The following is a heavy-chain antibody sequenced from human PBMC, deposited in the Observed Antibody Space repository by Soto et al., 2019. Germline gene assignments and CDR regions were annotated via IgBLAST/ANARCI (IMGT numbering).Heavy chain of an antibody. V-gene: IGHV3-48*03. Sequence: PGGSLRLSCAASGFTFSSYEMNWVRQAPGKGLEWVSYISSSGSTIYYADSVKGRFTISKDNAKNSLYLQMNSLRAEDTAVYYCARTSMYSSSWSPPYGMDVWGQGTTVTVSS. CDR3: ARTSMYSSSWSPPYGMDV. CDR2: ISSSGSTI. D-gene: IGHD6-13*01. CDR1: GFTFSSYE. J-gene: IGHJ6*02.